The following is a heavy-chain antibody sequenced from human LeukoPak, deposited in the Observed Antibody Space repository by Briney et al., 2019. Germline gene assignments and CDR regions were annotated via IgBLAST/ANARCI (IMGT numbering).Heavy chain of an antibody. Sequence: SETLSLTCTVSGDSISSGNYYWSWIRQPAGKGLEWIGRIYTSGSTNYSPSLNSRVTISVDTSKNHFSLKLSSVTAADTAVYYCARAYYYDSSGSRGAFHIWGQGTMVTVSS. V-gene: IGHV4-61*02. J-gene: IGHJ3*02. D-gene: IGHD3-22*01. CDR2: IYTSGST. CDR3: ARAYYYDSSGSRGAFHI. CDR1: GDSISSGNYY.